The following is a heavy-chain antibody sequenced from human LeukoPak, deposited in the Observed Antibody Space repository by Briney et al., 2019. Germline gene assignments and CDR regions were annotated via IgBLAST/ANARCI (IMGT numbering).Heavy chain of an antibody. CDR1: GFTFICYA. Sequence: GGSLLLSCSASGFTFICYAMSWVRQAPGKGLEWVSSIIGSADTTYNADSVKGRFTISRDNSKNTLYLQMNSLRTEDTAVYYCAKRGSASSAFRTDFGGQGTLVTVSP. CDR2: IIGSADTT. D-gene: IGHD6-19*01. CDR3: AKRGSASSAFRTDF. V-gene: IGHV3-23*01. J-gene: IGHJ4*02.